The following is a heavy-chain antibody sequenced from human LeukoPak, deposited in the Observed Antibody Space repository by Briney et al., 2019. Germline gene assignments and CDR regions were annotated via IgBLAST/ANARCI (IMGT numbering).Heavy chain of an antibody. CDR3: ARVPRNTIFGVVTLFDY. Sequence: SQTLALTCTVSGGSISSGGYHWSLIRQHPGKGLEWIGYIYYSGSPYYNPSLKSRVTISVDTSKNQFSLNLSSVAAADTAVYYCARVPRNTIFGVVTLFDYWGQGTLVTVSS. V-gene: IGHV4-31*03. D-gene: IGHD3-3*01. CDR1: GGSISSGGYH. J-gene: IGHJ4*02. CDR2: IYYSGSP.